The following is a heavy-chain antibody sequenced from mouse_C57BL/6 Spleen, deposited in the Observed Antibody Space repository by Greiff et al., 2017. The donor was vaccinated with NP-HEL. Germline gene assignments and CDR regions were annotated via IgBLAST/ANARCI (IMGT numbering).Heavy chain of an antibody. CDR2: INPNYGTT. Sequence: EVKLMESGPELVKPGASVKISCKASGYSFTDYNMNWVKQSNGKSLEWIGVINPNYGTTSYNQKFKGKATLTVDQSSSTAYMQLNSLTSEDSAVYYCAREPLITTVVATDFDVWGTGTTVTVSS. D-gene: IGHD1-1*01. CDR3: AREPLITTVVATDFDV. CDR1: GYSFTDYN. V-gene: IGHV1-39*01. J-gene: IGHJ1*03.